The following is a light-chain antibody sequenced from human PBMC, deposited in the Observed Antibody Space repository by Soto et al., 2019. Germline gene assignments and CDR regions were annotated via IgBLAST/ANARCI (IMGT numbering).Light chain of an antibody. V-gene: IGKV1-5*03. CDR2: KAS. CDR1: QSISSW. CDR3: QQYNSYWT. Sequence: DIQMTQSPSTLSASVGDRVTITCRASQSISSWLAWYQQKPGKAPKLLIYKASSLESGVPLRFSGSGSGTEFTLTISSLQPDDFATYYCQQYNSYWTFGQGTRWISN. J-gene: IGKJ1*01.